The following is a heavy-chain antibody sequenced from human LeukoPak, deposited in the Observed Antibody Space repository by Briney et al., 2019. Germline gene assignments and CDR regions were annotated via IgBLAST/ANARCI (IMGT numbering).Heavy chain of an antibody. CDR1: EFIFCAYW. CDR3: VRSLERFGTRDY. CDR2: INQAGSEK. Sequence: PGGSLRLSCAASEFIFCAYWMTWVRQAPGKGLEWVANINQAGSEKYYMDSVKGRFTISRDNAKKSLFLQMNSLTAEDTGLYYCVRSLERFGTRDYWGQGTLVTVSS. V-gene: IGHV3-7*01. J-gene: IGHJ4*02. D-gene: IGHD3-10*01.